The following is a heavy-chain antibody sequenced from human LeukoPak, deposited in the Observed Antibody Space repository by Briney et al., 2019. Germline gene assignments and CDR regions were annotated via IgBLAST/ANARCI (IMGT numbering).Heavy chain of an antibody. CDR3: AKTVVVPAAMFGSDWFDP. J-gene: IGHJ5*02. CDR2: ISGSGGST. V-gene: IGHV3-23*01. D-gene: IGHD2-2*01. Sequence: PGGSLRLSCAASGFTFSSYAMSWVRQAPGKGLEWVSAISGSGGSTYYADSVKGRFTISRDNSKNTLYLQMNSLRAEDTAVYYCAKTVVVPAAMFGSDWFDPWGQGTLVTVSS. CDR1: GFTFSSYA.